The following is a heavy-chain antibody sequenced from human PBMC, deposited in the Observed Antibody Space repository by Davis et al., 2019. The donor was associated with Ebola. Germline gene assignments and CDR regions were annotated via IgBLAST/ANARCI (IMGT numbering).Heavy chain of an antibody. J-gene: IGHJ4*02. Sequence: PGGSLRLSCAASGFTFSSYSMNWVRQPPGKGLEWIGYIYYSGSTYYNPSLKSRVTISVDTSKNQFSLKLSSVTAADTAVYYCARDRGREYYFDYWGQGTLVTVSS. V-gene: IGHV4-59*01. CDR3: ARDRGREYYFDY. CDR1: GFTFSSYS. CDR2: IYYSGST. D-gene: IGHD3-10*01.